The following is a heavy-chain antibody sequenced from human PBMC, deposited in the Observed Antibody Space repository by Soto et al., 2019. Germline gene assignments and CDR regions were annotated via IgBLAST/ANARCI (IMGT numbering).Heavy chain of an antibody. CDR3: ARESSSTKFDY. J-gene: IGHJ4*02. Sequence: SVNVYCSASAYTFTGYYMHRVRQAPGQGLEWMGWINPNTGVTNYAQKFQGRVTMTRDTSISTAYMEVRRLRSDDTAVYYCARESSSTKFDYWGQGTLVTVYS. D-gene: IGHD6-6*01. CDR2: INPNTGVT. CDR1: AYTFTGYY. V-gene: IGHV1-2*02.